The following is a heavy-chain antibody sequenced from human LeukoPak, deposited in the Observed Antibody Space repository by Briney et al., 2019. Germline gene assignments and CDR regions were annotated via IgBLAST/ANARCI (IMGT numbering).Heavy chain of an antibody. CDR1: GGSFSGYY. CDR2: IYYSGST. D-gene: IGHD3-22*01. V-gene: IGHV4-59*01. CDR3: ARAHQYYYDSSGYGMDV. J-gene: IGHJ6*02. Sequence: SETLSLTCAVYGGSFSGYYWSWIRQPPGKGLEWIGYIYYSGSTNYNPSLKSRVTISVDTSKNQFSLKLSSVTAADTAVYYCARAHQYYYDSSGYGMDVWGQGTTVTVSS.